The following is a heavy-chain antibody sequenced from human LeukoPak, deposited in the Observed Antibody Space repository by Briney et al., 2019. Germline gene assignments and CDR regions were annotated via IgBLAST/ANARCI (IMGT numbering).Heavy chain of an antibody. V-gene: IGHV3-23*01. Sequence: GGSLRLSCAASGFTFSNHGMNWVRQAPGKGLEWVSGIISSSRSTYYADSVRGRFTISRDNSRNTLYLQMNSLRAEDTAVYYCAKDLTTVVTPFAFDIWGQGTMVTVSS. CDR3: AKDLTTVVTPFAFDI. J-gene: IGHJ3*02. CDR2: IISSSRST. CDR1: GFTFSNHG. D-gene: IGHD4-23*01.